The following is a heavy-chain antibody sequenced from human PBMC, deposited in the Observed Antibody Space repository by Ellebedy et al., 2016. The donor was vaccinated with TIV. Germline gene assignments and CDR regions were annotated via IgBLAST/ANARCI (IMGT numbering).Heavy chain of an antibody. V-gene: IGHV1-2*02. CDR3: ARDPPQTGDSYFDL. J-gene: IGHJ2*01. CDR1: GYTFSGYY. CDR2: INPNNSDT. D-gene: IGHD1-1*01. Sequence: ASVKVSCKASGYTFSGYYVHWVRQAPGQGLEWMGWINPNNSDTNYAQKFQGRVTMTRGTSISTAYMDLSRLRSDDTAVYYCARDPPQTGDSYFDLWGRGTLVTVSS.